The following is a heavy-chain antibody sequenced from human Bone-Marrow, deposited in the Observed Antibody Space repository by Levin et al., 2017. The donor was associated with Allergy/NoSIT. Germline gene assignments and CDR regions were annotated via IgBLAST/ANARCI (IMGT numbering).Heavy chain of an antibody. CDR1: GVSINTYSYY. D-gene: IGHD3-3*01. J-gene: IGHJ4*02. CDR2: IHYSEST. CDR3: TRVVGYDLGQTDS. Sequence: PSETLSLTCNVSGVSINTYSYYWSWVRQHPGKGLEWIGYIHYSESTYYNPSLKSRATISLDTSNNHFSLKLTSVTAADTALYYCTRVVGYDLGQTDSWGQGTLVTISS. V-gene: IGHV4-31*03.